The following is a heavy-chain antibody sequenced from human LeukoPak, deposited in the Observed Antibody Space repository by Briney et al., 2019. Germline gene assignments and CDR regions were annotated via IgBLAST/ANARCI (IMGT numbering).Heavy chain of an antibody. CDR2: ISSSSSII. Sequence: GGSLRLSCAASGFTFSSYEMNWVRQAPGKGLEWVSYISSSSSIIYYADSVKGRFTISRDNAKNSLYLQMNSLRAEDTAVYYCAGDSSDWYKFDYWGQGTLVTVSS. CDR3: AGDSSDWYKFDY. V-gene: IGHV3-48*01. J-gene: IGHJ4*02. D-gene: IGHD6-19*01. CDR1: GFTFSSYE.